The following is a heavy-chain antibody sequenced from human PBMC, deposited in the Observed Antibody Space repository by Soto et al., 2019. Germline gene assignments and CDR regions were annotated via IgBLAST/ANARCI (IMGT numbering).Heavy chain of an antibody. D-gene: IGHD6-19*01. CDR2: IYYSGST. Sequence: PSETLSLTCTVSGGSISSYYWSWIRQPPGKGLEWIGYIYYSGSTNYNPSLKSRVTISVDTSKNQFSLKLSSVTAADTAVYYCAREVVAGAIDDWGQGTLVPVSS. V-gene: IGHV4-59*01. J-gene: IGHJ4*02. CDR1: GGSISSYY. CDR3: AREVVAGAIDD.